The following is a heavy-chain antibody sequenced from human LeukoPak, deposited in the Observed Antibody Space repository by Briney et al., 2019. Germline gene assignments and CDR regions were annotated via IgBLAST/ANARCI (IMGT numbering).Heavy chain of an antibody. CDR1: GGSISSYY. CDR3: ARDGVGYGVNFDY. V-gene: IGHV4-4*07. Sequence: PSETLSLTSTVSGGSISSYYWSWIRQPAGKGLEWIGRIYSSGSTNYNPSLKSRVTMSVDTSKNQFSLNLSSVTAADTAVYYCARDGVGYGVNFDYWGQGTLVTVSS. CDR2: IYSSGST. J-gene: IGHJ4*02. D-gene: IGHD4-17*01.